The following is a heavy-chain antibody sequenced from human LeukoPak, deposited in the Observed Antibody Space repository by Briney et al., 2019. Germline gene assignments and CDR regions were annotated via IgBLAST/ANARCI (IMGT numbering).Heavy chain of an antibody. V-gene: IGHV4-34*01. CDR3: ARIRCSHGHDMCYNH. Sequence: PSETLSLTCAVSGVSISDYYWSWIRQCPGKGLEWIGEVSPGGYTNYNPCLKSRVIISEDTSESHLSLRLRSVTAADTAMYYCARIRCSHGHDMCYNHWAQGTLVTVSS. J-gene: IGHJ5*02. CDR2: VSPGGYT. CDR1: GVSISDYY. D-gene: IGHD2-8*01.